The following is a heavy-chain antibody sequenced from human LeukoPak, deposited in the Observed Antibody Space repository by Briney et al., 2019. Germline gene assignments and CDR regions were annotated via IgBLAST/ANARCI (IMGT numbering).Heavy chain of an antibody. V-gene: IGHV4-34*01. CDR2: INHSGST. CDR1: GGSFSGYY. J-gene: IGHJ4*02. D-gene: IGHD3-10*01. Sequence: SETLSLTCAVYGGSFSGYYWSWIRQPPGKGLEWIGEINHSGSTNYNPSLKSRVTISVDTSKNQFSLKLSSVTAADTAVYYCARGGDTSYYFDYWGQGTLVTVS. CDR3: ARGGDTSYYFDY.